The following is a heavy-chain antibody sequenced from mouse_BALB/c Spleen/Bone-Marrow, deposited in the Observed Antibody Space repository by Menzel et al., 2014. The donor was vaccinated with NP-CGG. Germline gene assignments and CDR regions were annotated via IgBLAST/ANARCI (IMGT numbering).Heavy chain of an antibody. CDR1: GFNIKDTY. J-gene: IGHJ3*01. D-gene: IGHD4-1*01. Sequence: EVHLVESGAELVKPGASVKLSCTASGFNIKDTYMHWVKQGPEQGLEWIGRIDPANGNTKYDPKFQGKATITADTSSNTAYLQLSSLTSEDTAVCYCARWELGRAWFAYWGQGTLVTVSA. CDR2: IDPANGNT. V-gene: IGHV14-3*02. CDR3: ARWELGRAWFAY.